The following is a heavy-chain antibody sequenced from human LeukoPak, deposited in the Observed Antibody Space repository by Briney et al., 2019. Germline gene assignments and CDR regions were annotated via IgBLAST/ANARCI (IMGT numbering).Heavy chain of an antibody. CDR2: IYPYDSDT. D-gene: IGHD2-21*01. Sequence: GESLKISCRGSGCNFGLFWIGWVRQMPGKGLEWMGIIYPYDSDTRYSPSFQGQVTISADMSISTAYLEWSSLKASDTAMYYCAKHFSGGDYDAFEIWGQGTLLTVSP. CDR1: GCNFGLFW. V-gene: IGHV5-51*01. CDR3: AKHFSGGDYDAFEI. J-gene: IGHJ3*02.